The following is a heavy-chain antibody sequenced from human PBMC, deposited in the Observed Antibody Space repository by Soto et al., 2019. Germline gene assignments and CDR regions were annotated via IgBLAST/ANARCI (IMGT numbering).Heavy chain of an antibody. CDR2: IYHSGMT. J-gene: IGHJ3*02. CDR1: GGSISTGGYY. D-gene: IGHD4-17*01. CDR3: ATVRWELHDAFDI. V-gene: IGHV4-31*03. Sequence: QVQLQESGPGLVKPSQTLSLTSTVSGGSISTGGYYWSWIRQHPARGLEWIGYIYHSGMTFSNPSLQSRVAISIDTSENQFSLKLSSVTAADTAVYYCATVRWELHDAFDIWGHGTMVSVSS.